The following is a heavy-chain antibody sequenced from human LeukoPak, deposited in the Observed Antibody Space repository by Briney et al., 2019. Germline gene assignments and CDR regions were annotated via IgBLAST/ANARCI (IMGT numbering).Heavy chain of an antibody. CDR2: IYYSGST. V-gene: IGHV4-31*03. Sequence: PSQTLSLTCTVSGGSISSGGYYWSWIRQHPGKGLEWIGYIYYSGSTYYNPSLKSRVTISVDTSKNQFSLKLSSVTAADTAVYYCARVRRLVFRFDPWGQGTLVTVSS. D-gene: IGHD6-6*01. CDR3: ARVRRLVFRFDP. J-gene: IGHJ5*02. CDR1: GGSISSGGYY.